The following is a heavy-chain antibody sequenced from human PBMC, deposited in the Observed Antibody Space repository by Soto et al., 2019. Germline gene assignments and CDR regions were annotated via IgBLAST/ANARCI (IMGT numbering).Heavy chain of an antibody. CDR3: ARACMGRYVGAFDI. V-gene: IGHV3-21*01. D-gene: IGHD3-16*01. CDR2: ISSSSSYI. Sequence: EVQLVESGGGLVKPGGSLRLSCAASGFTFSSYSMNWVRQAPGKGLEWVSSISSSSSYIYYADSVKGRFTISRDNAKNSRYLQMNSLRAEDTAVYYCARACMGRYVGAFDIWGQGTMVTVSS. J-gene: IGHJ3*02. CDR1: GFTFSSYS.